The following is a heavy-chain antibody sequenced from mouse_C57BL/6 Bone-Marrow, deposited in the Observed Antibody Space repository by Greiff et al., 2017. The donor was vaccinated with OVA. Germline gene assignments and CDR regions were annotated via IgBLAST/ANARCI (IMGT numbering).Heavy chain of an antibody. J-gene: IGHJ1*03. D-gene: IGHD1-1*01. CDR1: GFTFSSYA. CDR2: ISSGGDYI. CDR3: TRDRGITTVVAWYFDV. V-gene: IGHV5-9-1*02. Sequence: EVKLVESGEGLVKPGGSLKLSCAASGFTFSSYAMSWVRQTPAKRLAWVAYISSGGDYIYYAATVKGRFTISRDNARNTLYLQMSSLKSEDTAMYYCTRDRGITTVVAWYFDVWGTGTTVTVSS.